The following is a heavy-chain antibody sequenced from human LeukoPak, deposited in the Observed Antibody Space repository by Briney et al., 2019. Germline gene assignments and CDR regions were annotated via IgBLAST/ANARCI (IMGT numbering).Heavy chain of an antibody. Sequence: GGSLRLSCAASGFTFSSYSMNWVRQAPGKGLEWVSLIGSVGHSTYYGDSVKGRFTISRDNSKNTLYLQMNSLRAEDTAVYYCAKETGASLPFDYWGQGTLVTVSS. V-gene: IGHV3-23*01. J-gene: IGHJ4*02. CDR3: AKETGASLPFDY. CDR1: GFTFSSYS. D-gene: IGHD7-27*01. CDR2: IGSVGHST.